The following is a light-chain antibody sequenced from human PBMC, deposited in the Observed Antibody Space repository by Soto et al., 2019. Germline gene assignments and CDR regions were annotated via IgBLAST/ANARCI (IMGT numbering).Light chain of an antibody. CDR2: DAS. CDR1: QSVSSY. J-gene: IGKJ1*01. V-gene: IGKV3-11*01. Sequence: EIGLTKSPVTLSLPTAERATLSCRASQSVSSYLAWYQQKPGQAARLLIYDASNRATGIPARFSGSGSGTEFTLTINSLQSEDFTVYYCQHYANLPRTFGQGTKVDI. CDR3: QHYANLPRT.